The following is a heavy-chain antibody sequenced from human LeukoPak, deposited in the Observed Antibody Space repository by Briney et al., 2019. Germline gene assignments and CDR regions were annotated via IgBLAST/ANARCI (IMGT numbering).Heavy chain of an antibody. CDR1: GYSISSGYY. J-gene: IGHJ4*02. V-gene: IGHV4-38-2*01. CDR2: IYHSGSN. D-gene: IGHD4-17*01. CDR3: ARADYGDFDY. Sequence: SETLSLTCAVSGYSISSGYYWGWIRPPPGKGLEGSGSIYHSGSNYYNPSLKSRVTISVDTSKNQFSLKLSSVTAADTAVYYCARADYGDFDYWGQGTLVTVSS.